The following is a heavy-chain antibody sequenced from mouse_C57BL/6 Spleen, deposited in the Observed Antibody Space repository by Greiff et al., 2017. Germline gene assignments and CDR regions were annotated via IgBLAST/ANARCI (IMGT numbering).Heavy chain of an antibody. D-gene: IGHD2-4*01. J-gene: IGHJ3*01. CDR2: IWRGGST. Sequence: QVQLQQSGPGLVPPSQSLSITCTVSGFSLTSYGVHWVRQSPGKGLEWLGVIWRGGSTDYNAAFMSRLSITKDNSKSQVFFKMNSLQADDTAIYYCAKTRSLYDYDVGFAYWGQGTLVTVSA. V-gene: IGHV2-5*01. CDR3: AKTRSLYDYDVGFAY. CDR1: GFSLTSYG.